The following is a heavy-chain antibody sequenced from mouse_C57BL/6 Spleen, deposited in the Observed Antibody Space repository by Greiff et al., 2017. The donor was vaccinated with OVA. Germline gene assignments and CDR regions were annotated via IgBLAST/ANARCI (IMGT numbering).Heavy chain of an antibody. D-gene: IGHD3-2*02. V-gene: IGHV1-64*01. Sequence: VQLQQSGAELVKPGASVKLSCKASGYTFTSYWMHWVKQRPGQGLEWIGMIHPNSGSTNYNEKFKSKATLTVDKSSSTAYMQLSSLTSEDSAVYYCARESSGYPWFAYWGQGTLVTVSA. CDR1: GYTFTSYW. CDR2: IHPNSGST. J-gene: IGHJ3*01. CDR3: ARESSGYPWFAY.